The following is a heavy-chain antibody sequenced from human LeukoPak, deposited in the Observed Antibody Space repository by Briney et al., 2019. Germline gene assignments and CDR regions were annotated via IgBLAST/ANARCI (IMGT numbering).Heavy chain of an antibody. CDR3: AGGGEAARSLAY. CDR1: GVTSNY. CDR2: IYNGGTT. J-gene: IGHJ4*02. V-gene: IGHV3-66*02. D-gene: IGHD6-6*01. Sequence: GGSLRLSCAASGVTSNYMTWVRQAPGKGLEWVSVIYNGGTTYYEDSVKGRFTISRDNSKSTLFVYLQMNSLRTDDTALYYCAGGGEAARSLAYWGQGALVTVSS.